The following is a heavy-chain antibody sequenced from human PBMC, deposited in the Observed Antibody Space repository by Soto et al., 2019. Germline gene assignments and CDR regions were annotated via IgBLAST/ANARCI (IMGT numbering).Heavy chain of an antibody. V-gene: IGHV3-49*03. D-gene: IGHD6-6*01. CDR1: GFTFGDYA. Sequence: GGSLRLSCTASGFTFGDYAMSWFRQAPGKGLEWVGFIRSKAYGGTTEYAASVKGRFTISRDDSKSIAYLQMNSLKTEDTAVYYCTRTRDSSSSHYFQHWGQGTLVTVSS. J-gene: IGHJ1*01. CDR3: TRTRDSSSSHYFQH. CDR2: IRSKAYGGTT.